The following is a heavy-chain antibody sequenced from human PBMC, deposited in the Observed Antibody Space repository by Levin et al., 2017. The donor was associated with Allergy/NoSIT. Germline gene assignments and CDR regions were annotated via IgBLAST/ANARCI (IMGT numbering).Heavy chain of an antibody. V-gene: IGHV4-59*08. D-gene: IGHD6-13*01. Sequence: KPSETLSLTCTVSGGSISSYYWSWIRQPPGKGLEWIGYIYYSGSINYSPSLKSRVTISVDTSKNQFSLKLSSVTAADTAVYYCARSPDHLSAADRGNFDNWGQGTLVTVSS. CDR2: IYYSGSI. CDR3: ARSPDHLSAADRGNFDN. J-gene: IGHJ4*02. CDR1: GGSISSYY.